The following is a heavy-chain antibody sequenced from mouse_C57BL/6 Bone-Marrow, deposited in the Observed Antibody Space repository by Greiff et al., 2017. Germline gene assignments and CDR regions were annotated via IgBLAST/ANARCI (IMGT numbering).Heavy chain of an antibody. CDR2: IDPENGDT. D-gene: IGHD3-3*01. CDR3: TLGGFAY. V-gene: IGHV14-4*01. J-gene: IGHJ3*01. Sequence: EVQLQQSGAELVRPGASVKLSCTASGFNIKDDYMHWVKQRPEQGLEWIGWIDPENGDTEYASKFQGKATITADTSSNTAYLQLSSLPSEDTAVYYCTLGGFAYWGQGTLVTVSA. CDR1: GFNIKDDY.